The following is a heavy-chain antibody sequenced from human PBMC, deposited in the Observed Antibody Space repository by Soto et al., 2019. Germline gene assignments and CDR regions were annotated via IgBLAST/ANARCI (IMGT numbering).Heavy chain of an antibody. D-gene: IGHD3-9*01. CDR1: GFTFDDYA. J-gene: IGHJ4*02. CDR2: ISWNSGSI. Sequence: SGGSLRLSCAASGFTFDDYAMHWVRQAPGKGLEWVSGISWNSGSIGYADSVKGRFTISRDNAKNSLYLQMNSLRAEDTALYYCATSYDILTGYFSLHYWGQGTLVTVSS. V-gene: IGHV3-9*01. CDR3: ATSYDILTGYFSLHY.